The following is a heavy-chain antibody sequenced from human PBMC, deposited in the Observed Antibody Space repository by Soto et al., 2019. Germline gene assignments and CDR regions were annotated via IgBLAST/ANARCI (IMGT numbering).Heavy chain of an antibody. V-gene: IGHV3-7*03. CDR3: ARDPLHDYYDSGGYSD. Sequence: QPGGSLRLSCAASGFTFSSYWMSWVRQAPGKGLEWVANIKQDGSEKYYVDSVKGRFTISRDNAKNSLYLQMNSLRAEDTAVYYCARDPLHDYYDSGGYSDWGQGTLVTVSS. CDR1: GFTFSSYW. J-gene: IGHJ4*02. CDR2: IKQDGSEK. D-gene: IGHD3-22*01.